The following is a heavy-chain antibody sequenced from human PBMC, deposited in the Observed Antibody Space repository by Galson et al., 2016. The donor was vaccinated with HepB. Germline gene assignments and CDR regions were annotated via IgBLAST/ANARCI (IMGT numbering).Heavy chain of an antibody. CDR2: ISNDGRYK. D-gene: IGHD6-13*01. CDR3: ARGMYSSSWELDY. J-gene: IGHJ4*02. V-gene: IGHV3-30*03. Sequence: SLRLSCAASGFSFSTFGMHWVRQAPGKGLEWVTIISNDGRYKSYADSVRGRFIIPRDSSRNTLYLQMNSLRPEDTAVYYCARGMYSSSWELDYWGQGTLVTVSS. CDR1: GFSFSTFG.